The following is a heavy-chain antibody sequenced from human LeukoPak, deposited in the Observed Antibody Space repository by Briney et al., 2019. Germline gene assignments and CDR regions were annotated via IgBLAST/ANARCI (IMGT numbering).Heavy chain of an antibody. Sequence: DSVKVSCKASGYTFTDYYMHWVRQAPGQGLEWMGWINPNSGGRNYAQTFQGRVTMTRDTSISTAYMELSRLRSDDTAVYYCAVTTVTTDDYWGQGTLVTVSS. CDR3: AVTTVTTDDY. CDR1: GYTFTDYY. CDR2: INPNSGGR. V-gene: IGHV1-2*02. D-gene: IGHD4-17*01. J-gene: IGHJ4*02.